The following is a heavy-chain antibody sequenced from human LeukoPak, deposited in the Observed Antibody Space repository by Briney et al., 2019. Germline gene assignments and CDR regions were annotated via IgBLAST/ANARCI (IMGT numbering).Heavy chain of an antibody. D-gene: IGHD5-18*01. CDR3: ARDRVDTAMDYYYYYGMDV. Sequence: PGESLRLSCAASGFTVSSNYMSWVRQAPGKGLEWVSVIYRGGSTYYADSVKGRFTISRDNSKNTLYLQMNSLRAEDTAVYYCARDRVDTAMDYYYYYGMDVWGQGTTVTVSS. J-gene: IGHJ6*02. V-gene: IGHV3-53*01. CDR1: GFTVSSNY. CDR2: IYRGGST.